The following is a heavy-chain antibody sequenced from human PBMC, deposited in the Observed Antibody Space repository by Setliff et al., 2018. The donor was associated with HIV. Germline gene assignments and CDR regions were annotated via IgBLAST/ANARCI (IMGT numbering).Heavy chain of an antibody. CDR1: GGSVGSGSYY. V-gene: IGHV4-61*01. CDR2: IYYSGST. J-gene: IGHJ4*02. CDR3: ARDPPGYGDSNDY. Sequence: TLSLTCSVSGGSVGSGSYYWSWIRQSPGKGLEWLGYIYYSGSTTYNPSLKSRVTMSIDTSKNQSSLKLRSVTAAATAVYYCARDPPGYGDSNDYWGQGTLVTVSS. D-gene: IGHD4-17*01.